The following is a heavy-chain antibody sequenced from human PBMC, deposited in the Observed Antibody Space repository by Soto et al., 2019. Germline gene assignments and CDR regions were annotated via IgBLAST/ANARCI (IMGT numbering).Heavy chain of an antibody. D-gene: IGHD6-19*01. J-gene: IGHJ5*02. CDR3: ARDRLWLDNWFDP. CDR2: INTDGSSA. CDR1: GFTFSNYW. V-gene: IGHV3-74*01. Sequence: EVRLVESGGGSLQPGGSLRLSCKASGFTFSNYWMHWVRQAPGKGLEWVSRINTDGSSAAYADFVKGRFTISRDNAKSTLYLQMNSLRVDDTAVYYCARDRLWLDNWFDPWGQGTLVTVSS.